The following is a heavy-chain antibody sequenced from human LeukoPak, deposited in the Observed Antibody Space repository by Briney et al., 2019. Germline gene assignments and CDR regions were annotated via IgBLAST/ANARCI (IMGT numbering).Heavy chain of an antibody. Sequence: GGSLRLSCTASGFTFGDYVMSWVRQAPGKGLEWVGFIRSKAYGGTTKNAASVKGRFTISRDDSRSIAYLQMNSLKTEDTAVYYCTRRYNHDSSGYYYVRDAFDIWGQGTMVTVSS. CDR2: IRSKAYGGTT. CDR3: TRRYNHDSSGYYYVRDAFDI. D-gene: IGHD3-22*01. V-gene: IGHV3-49*04. CDR1: GFTFGDYV. J-gene: IGHJ3*02.